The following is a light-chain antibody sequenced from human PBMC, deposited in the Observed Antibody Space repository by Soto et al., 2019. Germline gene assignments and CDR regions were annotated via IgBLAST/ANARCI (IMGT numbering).Light chain of an antibody. CDR3: MQGTDRAPR. Sequence: DVVMTQSPLSLPVTLGQPASISCRSSESLAYSDGTTYLNWFQQRPGQSPRRVIYHVSKRDSGVPDKFSGSGSGDEFILKISRVEAEDVGVYSGMQGTDRAPRVGAGTKVEIK. J-gene: IGKJ4*01. CDR1: ESLAYSDGTTY. V-gene: IGKV2-30*01. CDR2: HVS.